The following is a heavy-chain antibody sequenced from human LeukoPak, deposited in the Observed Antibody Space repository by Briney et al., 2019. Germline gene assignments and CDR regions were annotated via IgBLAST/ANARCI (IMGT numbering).Heavy chain of an antibody. Sequence: GSLRLSCAASGFTFSSYGMHWVRQAPGKGLEWVAVIWYDGSNKYYADSVKGRFTISRDNSKNTLYLQMNSLRAEDTAVYYCAREIGRYQLLFSFDYWGQGTLVTVSS. D-gene: IGHD2-2*01. CDR3: AREIGRYQLLFSFDY. CDR1: GFTFSSYG. CDR2: IWYDGSNK. J-gene: IGHJ4*02. V-gene: IGHV3-30*19.